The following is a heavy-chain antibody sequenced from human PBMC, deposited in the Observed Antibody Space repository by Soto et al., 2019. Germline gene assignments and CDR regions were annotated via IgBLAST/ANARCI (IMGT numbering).Heavy chain of an antibody. CDR3: ARDGCGSSSCYSQYNWFDP. Sequence: QVQVVQSGAEVKKPGASVKISCKASGYTFTNYYMHWVRQAPGQGLEWMGIINPSGGTTDYAQKFQGRFIMTTDTSTSTVYMELSSLKSEDTAVYYCARDGCGSSSCYSQYNWFDPWGQGTLVTVSS. CDR2: INPSGGTT. J-gene: IGHJ5*02. CDR1: GYTFTNYY. D-gene: IGHD2-2*01. V-gene: IGHV1-46*01.